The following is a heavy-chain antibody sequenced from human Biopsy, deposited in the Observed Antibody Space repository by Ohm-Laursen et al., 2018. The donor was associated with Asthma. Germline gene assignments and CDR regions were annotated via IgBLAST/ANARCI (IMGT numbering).Heavy chain of an antibody. CDR1: GFTFSIYD. V-gene: IGHV3-30*03. CDR2: ISYDGGTK. J-gene: IGHJ3*02. CDR3: ARTHERWTSIQDDALDI. Sequence: SLRLSCAASGFTFSIYDIHWVRQAPGKGLEWVAVISYDGGTKFYGDSVKGRFTLSRDNSRNTLYLQMNRLRVEDTAIYYCARTHERWTSIQDDALDIWGQGAMVIVSS. D-gene: IGHD1-1*01.